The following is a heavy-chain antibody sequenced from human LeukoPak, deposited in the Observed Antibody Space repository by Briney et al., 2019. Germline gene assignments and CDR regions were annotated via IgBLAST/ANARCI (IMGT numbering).Heavy chain of an antibody. Sequence: GGSLRLSCAASGFTFSSYWMSWVRQAPGKGLEWVANIKQDGSEKHYVDSVKGRFTISRDNAKSSLYLQMNSLRDEDTAVYYCARDIGDCSSLSCYNHYYYMDVWGKGTTVTVSS. V-gene: IGHV3-7*01. CDR3: ARDIGDCSSLSCYNHYYYMDV. J-gene: IGHJ6*03. D-gene: IGHD2-2*02. CDR1: GFTFSSYW. CDR2: IKQDGSEK.